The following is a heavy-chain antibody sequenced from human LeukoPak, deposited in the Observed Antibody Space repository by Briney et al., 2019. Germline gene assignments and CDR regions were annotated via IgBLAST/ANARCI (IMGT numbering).Heavy chain of an antibody. J-gene: IGHJ3*02. V-gene: IGHV3-23*01. Sequence: GGSLRLSCAASGFTFSNYAMTWARQAPGKGLEWVATVSHGGGEYTYYADSVKGRFTIFRDNSKNTLYLQMNSLRAEDTAVYYCAKEMIAVALDAFDIWGQGTMVTVSS. CDR1: GFTFSNYA. D-gene: IGHD6-19*01. CDR3: AKEMIAVALDAFDI. CDR2: VSHGGGEYT.